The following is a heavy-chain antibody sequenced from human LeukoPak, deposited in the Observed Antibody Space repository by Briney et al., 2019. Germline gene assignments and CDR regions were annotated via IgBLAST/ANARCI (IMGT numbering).Heavy chain of an antibody. V-gene: IGHV3-21*01. D-gene: IGHD1-26*01. CDR3: AKETSSGNFVTIDC. J-gene: IGHJ4*02. CDR1: GFTFSSYS. Sequence: GGSLRLSCAASGFTFSSYSMNWVRQAPGKGLEWVSSISSSSSYIYYADSVKGRFTISRDNAKNSLYLQMNSLRAEDTAVYYCAKETSSGNFVTIDCWGQGALVTVSS. CDR2: ISSSSSYI.